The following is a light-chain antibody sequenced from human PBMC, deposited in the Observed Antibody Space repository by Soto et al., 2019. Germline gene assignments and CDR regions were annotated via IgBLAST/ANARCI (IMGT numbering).Light chain of an antibody. V-gene: IGKV3D-20*02. CDR2: GAS. CDR3: QHRANWPWT. Sequence: EYVLKQSPATLSLSKGERATLSCGASQSVSSSYLAWYQQKPDQAPRLLIYGASSRATGIPDRFSGSGSETDFTLTISSLEPGDFAVYYCQHRANWPWTFGQGTMVDVK. J-gene: IGKJ1*01. CDR1: QSVSSSY.